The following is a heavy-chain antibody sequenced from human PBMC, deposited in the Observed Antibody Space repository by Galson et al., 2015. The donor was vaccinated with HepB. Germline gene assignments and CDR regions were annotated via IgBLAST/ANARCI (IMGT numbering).Heavy chain of an antibody. CDR1: GFTVGDYG. J-gene: IGHJ4*02. CDR3: SRGVLRFLEWERPSDD. CDR2: IRSKVYGGTT. Sequence: SLRLSCAASGFTVGDYGMVWFRQAPGKGLEWVGFIRSKVYGGTTEYAASVRGRFTISRDDSKNIAYLQMDRLKTEDTAVYYCSRGVLRFLEWERPSDDWGQGALVTVSS. V-gene: IGHV3-49*03. D-gene: IGHD3-3*01.